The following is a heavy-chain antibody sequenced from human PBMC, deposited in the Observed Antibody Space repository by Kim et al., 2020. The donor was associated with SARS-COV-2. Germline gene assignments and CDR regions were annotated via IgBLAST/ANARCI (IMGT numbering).Heavy chain of an antibody. J-gene: IGHJ6*01. CDR1: GFTFDTYA. CDR3: AKMVIMDGYNYFYYYAT. V-gene: IGHV3-23*01. Sequence: GGSLRLSCAASGFTFDTYAMSWVRQAPGKGLEWVPVISGGAVNKFYADSVRGRFTISRDNSKNTLYLQMNSLRDEDTALYYCAKMVIMDGYNYFYYYAT. D-gene: IGHD2-21*01. CDR2: ISGGAVNK.